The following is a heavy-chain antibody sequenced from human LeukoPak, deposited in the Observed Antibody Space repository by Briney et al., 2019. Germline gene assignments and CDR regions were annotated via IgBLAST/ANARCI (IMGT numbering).Heavy chain of an antibody. D-gene: IGHD3-3*01. CDR1: GYTFTSYY. J-gene: IGHJ6*02. Sequence: ASVKVSCKASGYTFTSYYMHWVRQAPGQGLEWMGIINPSGGSTSYAQKFQGRVTMTRDTSTSTVYMELSSLRSGDTAVYYCAREGVTIFGAAYYGMDVWGQGTTVTVSS. CDR3: AREGVTIFGAAYYGMDV. V-gene: IGHV1-46*01. CDR2: INPSGGST.